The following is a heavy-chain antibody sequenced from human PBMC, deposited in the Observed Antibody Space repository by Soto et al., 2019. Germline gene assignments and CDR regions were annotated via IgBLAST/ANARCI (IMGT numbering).Heavy chain of an antibody. CDR2: INAGNGNT. V-gene: IGHV1-3*01. CDR3: ARGSWLWFGELSGY. J-gene: IGHJ4*02. D-gene: IGHD3-10*01. CDR1: GYTFTSYA. Sequence: ASVKVSCKASGYTFTSYAMHWVRQAPGQRLEWMGWINAGNGNTKYSQKFQGRVTITRDTSASTVYMELSSLRSEDTAVYYCARGSWLWFGELSGYWGQGTLVTVSS.